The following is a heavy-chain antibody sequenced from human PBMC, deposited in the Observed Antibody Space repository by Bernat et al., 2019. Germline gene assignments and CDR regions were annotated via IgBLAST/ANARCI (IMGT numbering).Heavy chain of an antibody. V-gene: IGHV3-73*01. CDR2: IRSKANSYAT. J-gene: IGHJ5*02. D-gene: IGHD1-26*01. Sequence: EVQLVESGGGLVQPGGSLKLSCAASGFTFSGSAMHWVRQASGKGLEWVGLIRSKANSYATAYAASVKGRFTISRDDSKNTAYLQMNSLKTEDTAVYYCTRAEEYGGSDLWGQGTLVTVSS. CDR1: GFTFSGSA. CDR3: TRAEEYGGSDL.